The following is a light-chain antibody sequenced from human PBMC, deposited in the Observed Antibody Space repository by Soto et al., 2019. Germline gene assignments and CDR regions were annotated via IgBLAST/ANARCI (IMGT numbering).Light chain of an antibody. CDR2: AAS. V-gene: IGKV1-9*01. CDR3: QQLNSYPAS. Sequence: DIQLTQSPSFLSASVGDRDTITCRASQGISSYLAWYQQKPGKAPKLLIYAASTLQGGVPSRFSGSGSGTERTLTISSLQPEDVATYYCQQLNSYPASFGPGTKVDIK. CDR1: QGISSY. J-gene: IGKJ3*01.